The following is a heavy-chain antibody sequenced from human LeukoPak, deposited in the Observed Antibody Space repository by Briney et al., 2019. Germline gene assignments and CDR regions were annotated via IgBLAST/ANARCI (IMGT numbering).Heavy chain of an antibody. CDR2: ISSSGSTI. V-gene: IGHV3-48*03. D-gene: IGHD3-10*01. Sequence: GGSLRLSCAASGFTFSSYEMNWVRQAPGKGLEWVSYISSSGSTIYYADSVKGRFTISRDNAKNSLYLQMNSLRTEDTAVYYCARITVIRVAAMDVWGKGTTVTISS. CDR1: GFTFSSYE. CDR3: ARITVIRVAAMDV. J-gene: IGHJ6*03.